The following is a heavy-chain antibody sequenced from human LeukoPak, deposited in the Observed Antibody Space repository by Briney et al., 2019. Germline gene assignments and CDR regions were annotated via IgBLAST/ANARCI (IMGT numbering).Heavy chain of an antibody. V-gene: IGHV3-30*03. J-gene: IGHJ1*01. CDR3: ARGDYGAYGYFQH. D-gene: IGHD4-17*01. CDR1: GLTFSTYA. Sequence: PGGSLRLSCLASGLTFSTYAMQWVRQAPGKGLEWLAVISYDGNNKYYADSVKGRFTISRDKSKNTLYLQMNSLRVEDTAVYYCARGDYGAYGYFQHWGQGTLVTVSS. CDR2: ISYDGNNK.